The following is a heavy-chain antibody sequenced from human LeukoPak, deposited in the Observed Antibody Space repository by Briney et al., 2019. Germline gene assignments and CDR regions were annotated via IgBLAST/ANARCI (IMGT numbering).Heavy chain of an antibody. Sequence: PGGSVRLSCAASGFTFSSYAMSWVRQAPGKGLEWVSAISGSGGSTYSAHSVKGRFTISRDNSKNTRYLQMNSLRAEDTAVYYCAKGDYDILTALGYWGQGTLVTVSS. CDR2: ISGSGGST. J-gene: IGHJ4*02. CDR3: AKGDYDILTALGY. V-gene: IGHV3-23*01. D-gene: IGHD3-9*01. CDR1: GFTFSSYA.